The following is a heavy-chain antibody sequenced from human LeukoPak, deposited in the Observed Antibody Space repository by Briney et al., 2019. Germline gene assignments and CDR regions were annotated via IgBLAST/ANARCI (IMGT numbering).Heavy chain of an antibody. CDR1: GFTFSSYA. Sequence: GGSLRLSCAASGFTFSSYAMTWVRPAPGKGLEWVSAITGSGASTFYADSVKGRFTISRDNSKNTLYLQMNSLRAEDAAVYYCARDFRSGFPNWFDPWGQGALVTVSS. J-gene: IGHJ5*02. D-gene: IGHD3-3*01. CDR2: ITGSGAST. CDR3: ARDFRSGFPNWFDP. V-gene: IGHV3-23*01.